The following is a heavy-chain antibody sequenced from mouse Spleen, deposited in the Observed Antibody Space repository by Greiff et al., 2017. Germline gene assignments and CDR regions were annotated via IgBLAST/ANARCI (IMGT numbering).Heavy chain of an antibody. V-gene: IGHV5-16*01. CDR1: GFTFSDYY. Sequence: VESEGGLVQPGSSMKLSCTASGFTFSDYYMAWVRQVPEKGLEWVANINYDGSSTYYLDSLKSRFIISRDNAKNILYLQMSSLKSEDTATYYCARGGNDYGFAYWGQGTLVTVSA. J-gene: IGHJ3*01. CDR3: ARGGNDYGFAY. CDR2: INYDGSST. D-gene: IGHD2-4*01.